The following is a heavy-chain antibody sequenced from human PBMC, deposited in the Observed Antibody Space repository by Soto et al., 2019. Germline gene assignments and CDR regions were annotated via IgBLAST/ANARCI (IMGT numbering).Heavy chain of an antibody. CDR1: GDSISTYH. CDR2: IYDSGST. J-gene: IGHJ3*02. CDR3: ARTFYDILSGYYSSPAFDI. Sequence: SATLSLTCSVSGDSISTYHWSWIRQPPGKGLEWIGYIYDSGSTDYNPSLKGRVTISEDTSRNQLSLKLSSVTAADTAVYYCARTFYDILSGYYSSPAFDIWGQGTMVTVS. D-gene: IGHD3-9*01. V-gene: IGHV4-59*01.